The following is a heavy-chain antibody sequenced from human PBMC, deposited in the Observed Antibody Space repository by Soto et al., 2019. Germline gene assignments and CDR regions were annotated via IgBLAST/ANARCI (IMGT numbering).Heavy chain of an antibody. V-gene: IGHV1-18*01. CDR1: GHTFTSYC. CDR3: AREGYSSGRLNGMDV. Sequence: ASVQVSCKASGHTFTSYCISWVRQAPGQGLEWMGWISAYNGNTNYAQKLQGRVTMTTDTSTSTAYMELRSLRSDDTAVYYCAREGYSSGRLNGMDVWGKGNTVTVYS. CDR2: ISAYNGNT. J-gene: IGHJ6*04. D-gene: IGHD6-19*01.